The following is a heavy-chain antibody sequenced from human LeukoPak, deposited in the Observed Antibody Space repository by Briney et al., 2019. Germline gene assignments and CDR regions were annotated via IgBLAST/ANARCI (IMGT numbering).Heavy chain of an antibody. CDR3: ACSAGF. V-gene: IGHV3-74*01. D-gene: IGHD3-10*01. J-gene: IGHJ4*02. CDR1: GFPFSSYW. Sequence: PGGSLRLSCAASGFPFSSYWMHWVRQAPGKGLVWVSRVNHDGSDTRYADSVEGRFAISRDNAKNTLYLQMNSLRVEDTAVYYCACSAGFGGQGTLVTASS. CDR2: VNHDGSDT.